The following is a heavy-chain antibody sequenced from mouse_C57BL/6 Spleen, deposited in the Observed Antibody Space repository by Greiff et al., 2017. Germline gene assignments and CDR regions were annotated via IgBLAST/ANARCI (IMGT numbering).Heavy chain of an antibody. V-gene: IGHV1-72*01. CDR1: GYTFTSYW. D-gene: IGHD2-1*01. CDR3: ARSVYYGNYFAY. CDR2: IDPNSGGT. J-gene: IGHJ3*01. Sequence: QVQLQQPGAELVKPGASVKLSCKASGYTFTSYWMHWVKQRPGRGLEWIGRIDPNSGGTKYNEKFKSKATLTVDKPSSTAYMQLSSLTSEDSAVYDCARSVYYGNYFAYWGQGTLVTVSA.